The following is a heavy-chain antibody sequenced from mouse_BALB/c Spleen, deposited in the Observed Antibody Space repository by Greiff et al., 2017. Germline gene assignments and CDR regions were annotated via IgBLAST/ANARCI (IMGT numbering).Heavy chain of an antibody. Sequence: EVKVVESGGGLVQPGGSLKLSCAASGFTFSSYGMSWVRQTPDKRLELVATINSNGGSTYYPDSVKGRFTISRDNAKNTLYLQMSSLKSEDTAMYYCARPLYYFDYWGQGTTLTVSS. J-gene: IGHJ2*01. V-gene: IGHV5-6-3*01. D-gene: IGHD6-1*01. CDR2: INSNGGST. CDR1: GFTFSSYG. CDR3: ARPLYYFDY.